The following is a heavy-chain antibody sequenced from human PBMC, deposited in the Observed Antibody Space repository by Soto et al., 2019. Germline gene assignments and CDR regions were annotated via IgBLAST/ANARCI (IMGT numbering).Heavy chain of an antibody. Sequence: EVQLLESGGGLVQPGGSLRLSCAASGFTFSSYTMSWVRQAPGKGREWVSAISASGGSPYYADSVKGRFTISRDNSKNTLYLEIDSLRAEDTAVYYCAKGVSRYGDQDYFDCWGRGSLVTVSA. CDR3: AKGVSRYGDQDYFDC. D-gene: IGHD4-17*01. J-gene: IGHJ4*02. CDR1: GFTFSSYT. CDR2: ISASGGSP. V-gene: IGHV3-23*01.